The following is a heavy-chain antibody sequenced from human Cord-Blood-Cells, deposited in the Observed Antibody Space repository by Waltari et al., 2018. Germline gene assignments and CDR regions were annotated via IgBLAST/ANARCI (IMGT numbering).Heavy chain of an antibody. CDR3: AREGALFFAFDI. CDR2: IWYDGSNK. V-gene: IGHV3-33*01. J-gene: IGHJ3*02. CDR1: GFTLSSYG. D-gene: IGHD3-3*01. Sequence: QVQLVESGGGVVQPGRSLRLSCAASGFTLSSYGMHWVRQAPGKGLEWVAVIWYDGSNKYYADSVKGRFTISRDNSKNTLYLQMNSLRAEDTAVYYCAREGALFFAFDIWGQGTMVTVSS.